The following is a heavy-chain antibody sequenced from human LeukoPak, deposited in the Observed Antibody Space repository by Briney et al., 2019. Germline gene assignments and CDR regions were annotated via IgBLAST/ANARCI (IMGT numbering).Heavy chain of an antibody. CDR2: INHSGST. V-gene: IGHV4-34*01. J-gene: IGHJ6*03. CDR1: GGSFSGYY. Sequence: SETLSLTCAVYGGSFSGYYWSWIRQPPGKGLEGVGGINHSGSTNYNPSLKSGVTISVDTSKNQFSLKLSSVTAADTAVYYCARGLYSSSWYFDYYYYMDVWGRGTLVTVS. D-gene: IGHD6-13*01. CDR3: ARGLYSSSWYFDYYYYMDV.